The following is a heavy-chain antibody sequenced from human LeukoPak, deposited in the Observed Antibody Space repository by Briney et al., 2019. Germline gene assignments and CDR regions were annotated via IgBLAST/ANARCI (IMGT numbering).Heavy chain of an antibody. V-gene: IGHV1-2*02. CDR3: ARLYPSIPVAGSGNCFGS. CDR1: GYTFTDHY. Sequence: ASVKVSCKASGYTFTDHYMHWVRQAPGQGLEHMGWINPNSGDMKYAQKFQGRVTMTRDTSINTAYMELRSLRSDDTAVYYCARLYPSIPVAGSGNCFGSWGQGTLVTVSS. CDR2: INPNSGDM. J-gene: IGHJ4*02. D-gene: IGHD6-19*01.